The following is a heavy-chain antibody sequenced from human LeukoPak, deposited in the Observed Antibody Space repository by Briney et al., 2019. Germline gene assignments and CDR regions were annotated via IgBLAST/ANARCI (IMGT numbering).Heavy chain of an antibody. V-gene: IGHV4-39*07. J-gene: IGHJ4*02. CDR2: IYYSGST. D-gene: IGHD3-10*01. CDR1: GGSISSSSYY. CDR3: ARDYERDGSGSYPNPRGY. Sequence: SETLSLTCTVSGGSISSSSYYWGWIRQPPGKGLEWIGSIYYSGSTYYNPSLKSRVTISVDTSKNQFSLKLSSVTAADTAVYYCARDYERDGSGSYPNPRGYWGQGTLVTVSS.